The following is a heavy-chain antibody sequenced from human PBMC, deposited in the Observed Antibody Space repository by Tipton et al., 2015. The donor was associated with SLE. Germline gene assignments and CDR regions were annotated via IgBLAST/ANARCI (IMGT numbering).Heavy chain of an antibody. J-gene: IGHJ4*02. D-gene: IGHD6-6*01. Sequence: TLSLTCAVYGGSFSDFYWSWIRQPPGKGLEWIGEINHSGSTNYNPSLKSRVTISVDPAKNQFSLKLTSVTAADTAVYYCARRPQADFFDYWSQGTLVTVSS. V-gene: IGHV4-34*01. CDR3: ARRPQADFFDY. CDR2: INHSGST. CDR1: GGSFSDFY.